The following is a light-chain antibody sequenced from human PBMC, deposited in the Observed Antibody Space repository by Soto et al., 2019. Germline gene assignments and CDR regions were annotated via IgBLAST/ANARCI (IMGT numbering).Light chain of an antibody. J-gene: IGKJ1*01. Sequence: EIVLTQSPATLSLSPVERATLSCRASQSVSSYLAWFQQKPGQAPRLLIYDASNRATGIPARFSGSGSGTDFTLTISSLEPEDFAVYYCQQRSNWQRTFGQGTKVEIK. CDR2: DAS. V-gene: IGKV3-11*01. CDR3: QQRSNWQRT. CDR1: QSVSSY.